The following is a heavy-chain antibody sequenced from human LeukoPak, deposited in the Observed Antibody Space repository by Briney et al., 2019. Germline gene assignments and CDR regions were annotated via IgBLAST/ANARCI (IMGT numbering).Heavy chain of an antibody. V-gene: IGHV3-30*02. Sequence: GRSLRLSCAASGLTFSSSGMHWVRQAPGKGLEWVAFIRYDETNKHYADSVKGRFTISRDNSKNTLYLQMNSLRSEDTAVYYCAKGVYGGSSGGFYFDYWGQGALVTVSS. CDR2: IRYDETNK. D-gene: IGHD1-26*01. CDR1: GLTFSSSG. J-gene: IGHJ4*02. CDR3: AKGVYGGSSGGFYFDY.